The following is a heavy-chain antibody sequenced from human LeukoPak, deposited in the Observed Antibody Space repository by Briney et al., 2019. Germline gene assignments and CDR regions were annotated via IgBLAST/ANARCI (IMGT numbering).Heavy chain of an antibody. J-gene: IGHJ6*02. V-gene: IGHV3-43*02. Sequence: GGYLSFYCAAYAFTFSSISMNWVGQAQGKGLKWVSLISGDGTITYYAYSVKGRFTIARDNSKNSLFLEMNSLRSEDTALYYCAKDTPLFYHYYGIDVWGQGTTVTVSS. CDR2: ISGDGTIT. CDR3: AKDTPLFYHYYGIDV. CDR1: AFTFSSIS.